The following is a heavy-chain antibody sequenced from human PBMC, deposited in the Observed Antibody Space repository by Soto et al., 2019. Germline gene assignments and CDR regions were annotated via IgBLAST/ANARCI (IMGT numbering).Heavy chain of an antibody. CDR2: ISYDGSNK. CDR1: GFTFSSYA. Sequence: GGSLRLSCAASGFTFSSYAMHWVRQAPGKGLEWVAVISYDGSNKYYADSVKGRFTISRDNSKNTLYLQMNSLRAEDTAVYYCARVPGNYYYYGMDVWGQGTTVTVSS. J-gene: IGHJ6*02. CDR3: ARVPGNYYYYGMDV. V-gene: IGHV3-30-3*01.